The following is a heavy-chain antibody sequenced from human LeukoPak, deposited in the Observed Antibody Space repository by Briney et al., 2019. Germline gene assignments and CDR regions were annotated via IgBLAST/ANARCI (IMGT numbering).Heavy chain of an antibody. D-gene: IGHD2-15*01. J-gene: IGHJ4*02. Sequence: GESLRLSCAASGFTFSSYAMSWVRQAPGKGLEWVSAISGSGGSTYYADSVKGRFTISRDNSKNTLYLQMNSLRAEDTAVYYCAKGSVVVVAANFDYWGQGTLVTVSS. CDR3: AKGSVVVVAANFDY. CDR1: GFTFSSYA. CDR2: ISGSGGST. V-gene: IGHV3-23*01.